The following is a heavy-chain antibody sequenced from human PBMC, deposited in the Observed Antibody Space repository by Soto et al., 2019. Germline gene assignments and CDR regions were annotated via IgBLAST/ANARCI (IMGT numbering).Heavy chain of an antibody. J-gene: IGHJ4*02. Sequence: KETPASVKVSCKASGYTFTSYDINWVRQATGQGLEWMGWMNPNSGNTGYAQKFQGRVTMTRNTPISTAYMELSSLRSEDTAVYYCARVVSIGTVAGSDYWGQGTLVTVSS. CDR1: GYTFTSYD. D-gene: IGHD6-19*01. CDR3: ARVVSIGTVAGSDY. V-gene: IGHV1-8*01. CDR2: MNPNSGNT.